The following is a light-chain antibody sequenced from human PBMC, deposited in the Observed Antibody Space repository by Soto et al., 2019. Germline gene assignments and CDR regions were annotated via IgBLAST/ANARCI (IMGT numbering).Light chain of an antibody. Sequence: EIVMTQSPATLSVSPGERATLSCRASQSVSSNLAWYQQKPGQAPRLLIYGASTRATGIPARFSGSASGTEFTLTISSLQSEDFAVYYCQQYITWPLTFGGGTKVDIK. CDR1: QSVSSN. CDR2: GAS. V-gene: IGKV3-15*01. CDR3: QQYITWPLT. J-gene: IGKJ4*01.